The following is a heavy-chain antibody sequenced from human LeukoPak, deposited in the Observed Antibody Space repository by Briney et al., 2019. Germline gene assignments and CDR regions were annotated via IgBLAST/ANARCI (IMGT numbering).Heavy chain of an antibody. D-gene: IGHD5-12*01. V-gene: IGHV1-69*13. J-gene: IGHJ6*04. CDR2: IIPIFGTA. CDR1: GGTFSIYA. CDR3: ARDSGYDSSYYYYGMDV. Sequence: GASVTVSCKASGGTFSIYAISWVRQAPGQGLEWMGGIIPIFGTANYAQKFQGRVTITADESTSTAYMELSSLRSEDTAVYYCARDSGYDSSYYYYGMDVWGKGTTVTVSS.